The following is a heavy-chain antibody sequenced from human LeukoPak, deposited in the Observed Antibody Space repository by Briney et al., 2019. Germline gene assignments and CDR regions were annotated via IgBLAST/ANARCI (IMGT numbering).Heavy chain of an antibody. V-gene: IGHV4-61*02. CDR2: IYTSGST. CDR1: GYSISSGYY. D-gene: IGHD4-23*01. Sequence: SETVSLTCTVSGYSISSGYYWSWIRQPAGKGLEWIGRIYTSGSTNYNPSLKSRVTISVDTSKNQFSLKLSSVTAADTAVYYCARFYGGLDYWGQGTLVTVSS. CDR3: ARFYGGLDY. J-gene: IGHJ4*02.